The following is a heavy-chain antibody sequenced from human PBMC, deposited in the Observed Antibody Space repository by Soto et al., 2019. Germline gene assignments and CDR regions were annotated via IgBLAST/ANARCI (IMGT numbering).Heavy chain of an antibody. CDR1: GYTFTSYA. CDR2: INAGNGNT. Sequence: GASVKVSCKASGYTFTSYAMHWVRQAPGQRLEWMGWINAGNGNTKYSQKFQGRVTITRDTSASTAYMELSSLRSEDTAVYYCARWGGYKGYIYGPDYLGQGTLLTVFS. V-gene: IGHV1-3*01. CDR3: ARWGGYKGYIYGPDY. J-gene: IGHJ4*02. D-gene: IGHD5-18*01.